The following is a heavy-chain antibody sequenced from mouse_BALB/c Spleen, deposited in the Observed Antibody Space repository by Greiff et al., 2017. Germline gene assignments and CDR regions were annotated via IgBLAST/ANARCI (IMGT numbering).Heavy chain of an antibody. J-gene: IGHJ2*01. CDR1: GYTFTSYW. CDR2: IDPSNSET. V-gene: IGHV1S127*01. CDR3: ARSDYGSTSYYFDY. Sequence: QVQLQQSGPELVRPGASVKMSCKASGYTFTSYWMHWVKQRPGQGLEWIGMIDPSNSETRLNQKFKDKATLNVDKSSNTAYMQLSSLTSEDSAVYYGARSDYGSTSYYFDYWGQGTTLTVSS. D-gene: IGHD1-1*01.